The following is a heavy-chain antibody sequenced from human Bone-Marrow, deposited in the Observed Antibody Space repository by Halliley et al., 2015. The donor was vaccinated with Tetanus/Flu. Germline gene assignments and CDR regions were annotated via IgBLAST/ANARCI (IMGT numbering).Heavy chain of an antibody. CDR3: AREGDVSLGGAFDI. D-gene: IGHD3-16*01. V-gene: IGHV3-30-3*01. J-gene: IGHJ3*02. CDR2: ISYGGNNK. Sequence: AAISYGGNNKICGASVKGRFTVSRDNSKNTLYLQMNSLRAEDTALYYCAREGDVSLGGAFDIWGQGTMVTVSS.